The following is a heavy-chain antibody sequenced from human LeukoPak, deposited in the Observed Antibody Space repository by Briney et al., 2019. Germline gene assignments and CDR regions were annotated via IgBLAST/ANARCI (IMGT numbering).Heavy chain of an antibody. J-gene: IGHJ3*02. V-gene: IGHV3-48*03. CDR3: ARAVMIVADSFDI. D-gene: IGHD3-22*01. CDR1: GFTFSTYE. Sequence: GGSLRLSCAASGFTFSTYEMNWVRQAPGKGLEWVSYISSSGSAIYYADSVKGRFTISRDNAKNSLYLQMNSLRAEDTAVYYCARAVMIVADSFDIWGQGTMVTVSS. CDR2: ISSSGSAI.